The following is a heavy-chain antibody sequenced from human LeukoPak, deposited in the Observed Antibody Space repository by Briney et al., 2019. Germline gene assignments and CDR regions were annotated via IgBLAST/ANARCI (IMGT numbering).Heavy chain of an antibody. CDR3: AKGYYYDSSGYGS. CDR2: ISGGGGST. J-gene: IGHJ3*01. Sequence: PGGSLRLSCAASGFTFSSYAMSWVRQAPGKGLEWGSAISGGGGSTYYADSVKGRFTISRDNSKNTLYLQMNSLRAEDTAVYYCAKGYYYDSSGYGSWGQGTMVTVSS. V-gene: IGHV3-23*01. CDR1: GFTFSSYA. D-gene: IGHD3-22*01.